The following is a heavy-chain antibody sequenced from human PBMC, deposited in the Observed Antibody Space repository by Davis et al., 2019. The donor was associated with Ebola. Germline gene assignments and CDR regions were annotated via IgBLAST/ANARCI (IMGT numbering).Heavy chain of an antibody. V-gene: IGHV4-59*08. D-gene: IGHD3-3*01. CDR1: GGSISNYY. CDR3: ARLITIFGVVDV. CDR2: IYYSGST. J-gene: IGHJ6*02. Sequence: MPSETLSLTCTVSGGSISNYYWSCIRQPPGKGLEWIGYIYYSGSTNYHPSLKSRVTISVDKSKNQFSLKPSSVTAADTAVYYCARLITIFGVVDVWGQGTTVTVSS.